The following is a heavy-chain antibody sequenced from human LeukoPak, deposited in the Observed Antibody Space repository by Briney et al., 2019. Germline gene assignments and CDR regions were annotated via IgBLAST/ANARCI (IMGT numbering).Heavy chain of an antibody. J-gene: IGHJ4*02. V-gene: IGHV3-48*03. CDR1: GFTFSNA. D-gene: IGHD3-10*01. Sequence: GGSLRLSCAASGFTFSNAMNWVRQAPGKGLEWVSKITSGRSTIYYADSVKGRFAISRDNAKNSLYLQMNSLRAEDAAVYYCARDGGLVRGVIIRGDYFDYWGQGTLVTVSS. CDR3: ARDGGLVRGVIIRGDYFDY. CDR2: ITSGRSTI.